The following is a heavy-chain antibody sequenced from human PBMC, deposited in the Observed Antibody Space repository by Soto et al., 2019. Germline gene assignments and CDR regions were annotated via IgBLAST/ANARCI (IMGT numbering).Heavy chain of an antibody. CDR2: TSHDGSNK. CDR3: ARDAWVVRWSIPRSCEV. CDR1: GFTLSMHA. J-gene: IGHJ2*01. Sequence: QGQLVASGAGVVQPGRSLRLSCVGSGFTLSMHAMHWVRQAPGKGLEWVAVTSHDGSNKYYADSVKGRFTISRDNSKTTVDLQMNSLRAEDTALYYFARDAWVVRWSIPRSCEVWGRGTLVTVSS. V-gene: IGHV3-30*04. D-gene: IGHD1-26*01.